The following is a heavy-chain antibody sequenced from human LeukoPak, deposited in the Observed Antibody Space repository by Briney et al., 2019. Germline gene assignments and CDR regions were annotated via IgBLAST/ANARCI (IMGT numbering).Heavy chain of an antibody. V-gene: IGHV4-30-4*08. J-gene: IGHJ4*02. CDR2: IYYSGST. CDR1: GGSISSGDYY. Sequence: PSETLSLTCTVSGGSISSGDYYWNWIRQPPGKGLEWIGYIYYSGSTYYNPSLKSRVTISIDTSKNHFSLKLSSVTAADTAVYYCARHARISSGYYFPNLDYWGQGTLVTVSS. D-gene: IGHD3-22*01. CDR3: ARHARISSGYYFPNLDY.